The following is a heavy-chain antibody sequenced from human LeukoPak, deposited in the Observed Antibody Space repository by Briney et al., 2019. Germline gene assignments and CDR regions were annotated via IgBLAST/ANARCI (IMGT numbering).Heavy chain of an antibody. CDR2: ISACNGNT. CDR1: GYTFTSYG. Sequence: ASVKVSCKASGYTFTSYGISWVRQAPGQGLEWMGWISACNGNTNYAQKLQGRVTMTTDTSTSTAYMELRSLRSDDTAVYYCAKGGTGISRGIAVAGTRLRFERWFFDLWGRGTLVTVSS. J-gene: IGHJ2*01. D-gene: IGHD6-19*01. CDR3: AKGGTGISRGIAVAGTRLRFERWFFDL. V-gene: IGHV1-18*01.